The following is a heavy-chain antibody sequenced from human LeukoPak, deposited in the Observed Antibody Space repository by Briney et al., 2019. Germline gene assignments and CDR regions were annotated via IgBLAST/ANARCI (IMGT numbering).Heavy chain of an antibody. Sequence: KSSETLSLTCTVSGGSISSYYWSWIRQPPGKGLEWIGYIYYSGSTNYNPSLKSRVTISVDTSKNQFSLKLSSVTAADTAVYYCVRVVALGAAGYYFDYWGQGSLVTVYS. CDR1: GGSISSYY. J-gene: IGHJ4*02. V-gene: IGHV4-59*01. D-gene: IGHD6-13*01. CDR2: IYYSGST. CDR3: VRVVALGAAGYYFDY.